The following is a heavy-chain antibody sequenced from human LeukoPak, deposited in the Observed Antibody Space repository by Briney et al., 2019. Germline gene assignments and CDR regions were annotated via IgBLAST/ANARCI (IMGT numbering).Heavy chain of an antibody. J-gene: IGHJ4*02. CDR1: GGSISSGDYY. Sequence: SETLSLTCTVSGGSISSGDYYWSCIRQPPGKGLECIGYIYYSGSTYYNPSLKSRVTISVDTSKNQFSLKLSSVTAADTAVYYCASGPVVGATPYYFDYWGQGTLVTVSS. CDR3: ASGPVVGATPYYFDY. D-gene: IGHD1-26*01. CDR2: IYYSGST. V-gene: IGHV4-30-4*01.